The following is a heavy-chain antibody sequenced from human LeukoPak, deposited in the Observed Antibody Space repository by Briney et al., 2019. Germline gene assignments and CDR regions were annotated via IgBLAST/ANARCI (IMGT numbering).Heavy chain of an antibody. CDR1: GNTFSSYV. D-gene: IGHD3-16*01. Sequence: GASVKVSCKASGNTFSSYVITWVRQAPGQGLEWMGGIITIFGTTNFAQKFQDRVIFTADKSSTTAYMELSRLKSEDTAVYYCARVGEYGTGSAMVMTNWGQGTLVTVSS. J-gene: IGHJ4*02. CDR2: IITIFGTT. V-gene: IGHV1-69*06. CDR3: ARVGEYGTGSAMVMTN.